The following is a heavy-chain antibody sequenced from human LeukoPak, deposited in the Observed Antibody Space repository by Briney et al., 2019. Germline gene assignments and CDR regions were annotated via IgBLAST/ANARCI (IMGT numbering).Heavy chain of an antibody. CDR2: IKEDGSEK. J-gene: IGHJ4*02. Sequence: GGSLRLSCAASGLTFSSSWMTWVRPTPGKGLEWVANIKEDGSEKYYVDSVKGRFTISRDNAKNSLYLQMNSLRAEDTALYYCATDVGADWGQGTLVTVSS. V-gene: IGHV3-7*01. CDR3: ATDVGAD. CDR1: GLTFSSSW.